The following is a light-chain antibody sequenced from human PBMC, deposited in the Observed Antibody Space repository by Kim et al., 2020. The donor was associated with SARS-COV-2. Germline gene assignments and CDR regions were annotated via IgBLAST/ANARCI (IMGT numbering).Light chain of an antibody. CDR2: GVS. Sequence: LSPGERARISCTASQNVNSYLARYQQKPGQAPRLLIHGVSGRATDIPARFSGSGSGTDFTLTISSLEPEDFAVYFCQQRSSWPPAFGGGTKVDIK. J-gene: IGKJ4*01. V-gene: IGKV3-11*01. CDR3: QQRSSWPPA. CDR1: QNVNSY.